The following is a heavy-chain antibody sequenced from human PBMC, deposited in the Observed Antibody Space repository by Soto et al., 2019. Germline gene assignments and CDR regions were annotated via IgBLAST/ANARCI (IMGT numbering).Heavy chain of an antibody. J-gene: IGHJ4*03. D-gene: IGHD3-22*01. CDR3: AGDLRRKYYDGSGYVMLDD. Sequence: ASVKVSCKASRYTFTSYYMHWVRQAPGQGLEWMGIINPSGGSTSYAQKFQGRVTMTRDTSTSTVYMELSSLRSEDTAVYYWAGDLRRKYYDGSGYVMLDDWGQGSLVTVAS. V-gene: IGHV1-46*01. CDR1: RYTFTSYY. CDR2: INPSGGST.